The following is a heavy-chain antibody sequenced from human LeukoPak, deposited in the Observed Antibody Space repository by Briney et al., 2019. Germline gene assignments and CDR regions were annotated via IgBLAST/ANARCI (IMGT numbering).Heavy chain of an antibody. CDR2: IYDSGTT. D-gene: IGHD6-6*01. Sequence: SDTLSLTCTVSGASVSRYYWNWIRQPAGKGLEWIGRIYDSGTTNSNPSLKSRVAMSVDTSRNQFSLQLLSLTAADTAVYYWARGWSSSSYFNFWGQGILVTVSS. CDR3: ARGWSSSSYFNF. V-gene: IGHV4-4*07. CDR1: GASVSRYY. J-gene: IGHJ4*02.